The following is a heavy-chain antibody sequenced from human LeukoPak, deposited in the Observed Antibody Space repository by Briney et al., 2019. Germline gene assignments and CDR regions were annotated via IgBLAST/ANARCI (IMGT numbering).Heavy chain of an antibody. CDR3: ARDDVAWNDVHWFDP. J-gene: IGHJ5*02. CDR2: ISSTTTYI. Sequence: GGSLRLSCAASGFTFSHYTMNWVRQAPGKGLEWVSSISSTTTYIYYADSVKGRFTISRDNAKNSLYLQMSSLRAEDTAVYYCARDDVAWNDVHWFDPWGQGTLVTVSS. V-gene: IGHV3-21*01. CDR1: GFTFSHYT. D-gene: IGHD1-1*01.